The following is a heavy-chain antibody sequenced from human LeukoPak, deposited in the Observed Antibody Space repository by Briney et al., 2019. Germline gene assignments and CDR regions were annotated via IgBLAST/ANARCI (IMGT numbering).Heavy chain of an antibody. V-gene: IGHV1-18*01. Sequence: ASVKVSCKASGYSFINFGLSWVRQAPGQGLEWMGWISAYNHNTNYAQKFQGRVTMTIDTSTTTVYMELRSLRSDDTAIYYCARDLMYCDTMSCYDGDFDYWGQGTPVTVSS. J-gene: IGHJ4*02. D-gene: IGHD2-2*01. CDR1: GYSFINFG. CDR2: ISAYNHNT. CDR3: ARDLMYCDTMSCYDGDFDY.